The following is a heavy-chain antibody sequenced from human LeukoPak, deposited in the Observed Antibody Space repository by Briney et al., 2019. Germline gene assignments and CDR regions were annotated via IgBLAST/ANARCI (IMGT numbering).Heavy chain of an antibody. CDR1: GYSFTSYW. CDR2: IYPGDSDT. D-gene: IGHD2-2*01. CDR3: AATYCSSTSCRDAFDI. J-gene: IGHJ3*02. Sequence: GESLKISCKGSGYSFTSYWIGWVRQMPGKGLEWMGIIYPGDSDTRYSPSSQGQVTISADKSISTAYLQWSSLKASDTAMYYCAATYCSSTSCRDAFDIWGQGTMVTVSS. V-gene: IGHV5-51*01.